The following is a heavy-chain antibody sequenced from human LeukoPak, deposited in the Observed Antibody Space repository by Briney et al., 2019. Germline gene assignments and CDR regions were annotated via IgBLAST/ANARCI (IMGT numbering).Heavy chain of an antibody. CDR1: GFTFSSYA. J-gene: IGHJ6*02. V-gene: IGHV3-23*01. CDR3: AKDRARGSSSWYRGYGMDV. Sequence: ETSLRLSCAASGFTFSSYALSWVRQAPRKGLEWVSIISGSGGSTDYADSVKGRFTISRDNSKNTLYLQMNSLRAEDTAVYYCAKDRARGSSSWYRGYGMDVWGQGTTVTVSS. D-gene: IGHD6-13*01. CDR2: ISGSGGST.